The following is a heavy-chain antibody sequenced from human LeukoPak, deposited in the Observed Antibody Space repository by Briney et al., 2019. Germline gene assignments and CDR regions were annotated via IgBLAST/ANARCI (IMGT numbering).Heavy chain of an antibody. CDR1: GYTFTSYG. CDR3: ARAWRRYSTGDAFDI. CDR2: MNPNSGNT. D-gene: IGHD6-19*01. J-gene: IGHJ3*02. V-gene: IGHV1-8*03. Sequence: GASVKVSCKASGYTFTSYGINWVRQATGQGLEWMGWMNPNSGNTGYAQKFQGRVTITRNTSISTAYMELSSLRSEDTAVYYCARAWRRYSTGDAFDIWGQGTMVTVSS.